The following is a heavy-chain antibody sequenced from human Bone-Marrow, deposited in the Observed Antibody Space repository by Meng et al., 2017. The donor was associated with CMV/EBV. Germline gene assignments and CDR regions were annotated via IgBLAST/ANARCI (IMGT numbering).Heavy chain of an antibody. Sequence: ASVKVYCKASGYTFTGYYMHWVRQAPGQGLEWMGWINPNSGGTNYAQKFQGRVTMTRDTSSSTAHMELSRLTSDDTAVYYCARVHIAAAGYYYNGMDVGGQGTTVTVYS. CDR2: INPNSGGT. CDR1: GYTFTGYY. J-gene: IGHJ6*02. CDR3: ARVHIAAAGYYYNGMDV. V-gene: IGHV1-2*02. D-gene: IGHD6-13*01.